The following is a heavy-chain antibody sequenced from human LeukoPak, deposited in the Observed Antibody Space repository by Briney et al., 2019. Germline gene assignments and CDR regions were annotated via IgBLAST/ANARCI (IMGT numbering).Heavy chain of an antibody. J-gene: IGHJ4*02. V-gene: IGHV3-23*01. CDR3: AMDELPCDN. D-gene: IGHD2-15*01. CDR1: GITFSSYG. CDR2: ISSSGANK. Sequence: GGSLRLSCAASGITFSSYGMSWVRPAPGKGLEWVAAISSSGANKYYADSVKGRFTISRENSKNTLYLQVNNLRGGDTAVYYCAMDELPCDNWGQGTVVSVSS.